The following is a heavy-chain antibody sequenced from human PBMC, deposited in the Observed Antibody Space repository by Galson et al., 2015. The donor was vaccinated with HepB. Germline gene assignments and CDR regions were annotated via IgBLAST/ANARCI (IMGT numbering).Heavy chain of an antibody. J-gene: IGHJ4*02. D-gene: IGHD6-6*01. Sequence: SLRLSCAASGFTFSRYGIHWVRQAPGKGLEWVAVISYDEGQKKYADSVKGRLTISRDVSMNTIYLQASSLREEDTAVYHCAKGDVAYTSSSGGFDYWGQGTRVTVSS. V-gene: IGHV3-30*18. CDR1: GFTFSRYG. CDR2: ISYDEGQK. CDR3: AKGDVAYTSSSGGFDY.